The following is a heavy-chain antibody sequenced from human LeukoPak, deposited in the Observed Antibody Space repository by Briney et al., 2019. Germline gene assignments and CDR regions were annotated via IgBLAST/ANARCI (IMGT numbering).Heavy chain of an antibody. J-gene: IGHJ4*02. Sequence: GASVKVSCKVSGYTLTELSIHWVRQAPGKGLAWMGGFDPEDGETIYAQKFQGRVTMTEDTSTDTAYMELSSLRSEDTAVYYCATASMSKTPDFDYWGQGTLVTVSS. CDR2: FDPEDGET. D-gene: IGHD2/OR15-2a*01. CDR3: ATASMSKTPDFDY. CDR1: GYTLTELS. V-gene: IGHV1-24*01.